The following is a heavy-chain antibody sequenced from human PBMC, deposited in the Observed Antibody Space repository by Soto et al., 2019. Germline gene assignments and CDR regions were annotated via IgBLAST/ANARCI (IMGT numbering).Heavy chain of an antibody. CDR2: INHSGST. J-gene: IGHJ6*02. CDR1: GVSVSSGDYY. D-gene: IGHD3-10*01. Sequence: SDTLSLTCTVSGVSVSSGDYYWSWIRQPPGKGLAWIGEINHSGSTNYNPSLKSRVTISVDTSKNQFSLKLSSVTAADTAVYYCARGPLPRITMVRGARNYYYGMDVLGQGTTVT. V-gene: IGHV4-61*08. CDR3: ARGPLPRITMVRGARNYYYGMDV.